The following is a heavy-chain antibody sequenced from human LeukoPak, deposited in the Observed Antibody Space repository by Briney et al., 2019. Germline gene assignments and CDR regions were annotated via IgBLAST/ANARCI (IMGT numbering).Heavy chain of an antibody. CDR3: ARERGRGRDSPWFDY. J-gene: IGHJ4*02. CDR2: IYSDGST. Sequence: GSLRLSCAASGFIVSGDFMSWVRQAPGKGLEWVSVIYSDGSTYCADSVKGRFTISRDNSKNTLDLQMTGLRAEDTAVYYCARERGRGRDSPWFDYWGQGTLVTVSS. V-gene: IGHV3-53*01. CDR1: GFIVSGDF. D-gene: IGHD1-26*01.